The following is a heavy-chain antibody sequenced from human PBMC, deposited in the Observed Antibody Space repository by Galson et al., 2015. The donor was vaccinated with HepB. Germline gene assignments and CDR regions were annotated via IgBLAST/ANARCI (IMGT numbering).Heavy chain of an antibody. D-gene: IGHD5-12*01. CDR3: ARGGTGYSGYDPIGPDDY. V-gene: IGHV3-21*01. CDR1: GFTFWSYS. CDR2: ISSSSIYI. Sequence: SLRLSCAASGFTFWSYSMNWVRQAPGKGLEWVSSISSSSIYIYYADSLKGRFTISRDNAKNSLFLQMNSLRADDTAISYCARGGTGYSGYDPIGPDDYWGQGTLVTVSS. J-gene: IGHJ4*02.